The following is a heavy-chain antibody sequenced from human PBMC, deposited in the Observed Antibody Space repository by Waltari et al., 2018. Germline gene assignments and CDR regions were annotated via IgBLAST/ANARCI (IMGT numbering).Heavy chain of an antibody. D-gene: IGHD6-13*01. J-gene: IGHJ4*02. CDR3: ARVTYSSSWSYYFDY. CDR2: INPNSGGT. V-gene: IGHV1-2*02. Sequence: QVQLVQSGAEVKKPGASVKVSCKASGYTFTGYYMHWVRQAPGQGLEWMGWINPNSGGTNYAQKFQGRVTMTRDTSISTAYMELSRLRSDDTAVYYCARVTYSSSWSYYFDYWGQGTLVTVSS. CDR1: GYTFTGYY.